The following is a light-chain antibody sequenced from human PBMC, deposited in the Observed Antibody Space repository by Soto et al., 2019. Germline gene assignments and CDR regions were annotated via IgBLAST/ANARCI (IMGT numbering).Light chain of an antibody. CDR3: QQYNNWPPGET. CDR2: CAS. J-gene: IGKJ1*01. CDR1: QSVSSN. Sequence: EIVMTQSPATLSVSPGERATLSCRASQSVSSNLAWYQQKPGQAPRLLIYCASTRATGIPARFSGSGSGTEFTLTISSLQSEDFAVYYCQQYNNWPPGETFGQGTKVEIK. V-gene: IGKV3-15*01.